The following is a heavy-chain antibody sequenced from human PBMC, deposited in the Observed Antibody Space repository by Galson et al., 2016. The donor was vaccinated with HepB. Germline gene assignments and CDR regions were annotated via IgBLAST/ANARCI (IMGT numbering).Heavy chain of an antibody. CDR3: AKDGAPSHGDYPDY. J-gene: IGHJ4*02. Sequence: SLRLSCAASGFTFSTKAMHWVRQAPGEGLDWVAYISYDGSRQESADSVKGRFTISRDNSHNILYLQMNSLRAEDTALYYCAKDGAPSHGDYPDYWGQGTLVSVSS. CDR2: ISYDGSRQ. V-gene: IGHV3-30*04. D-gene: IGHD4-17*01. CDR1: GFTFSTKA.